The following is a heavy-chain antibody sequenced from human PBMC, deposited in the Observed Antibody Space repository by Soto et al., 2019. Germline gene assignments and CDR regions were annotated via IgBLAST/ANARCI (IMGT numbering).Heavy chain of an antibody. V-gene: IGHV3-23*01. D-gene: IGHD2-21*02. CDR1: GFTFSNYA. J-gene: IGHJ4*02. CDR3: AKRAGDGYLDY. CDR2: ISGAGEST. Sequence: GGSLRLSCAASGFTFSNYAMNWVRQAPGKGPEWVSFISGAGESTYYADSVQGRSTISRDNSRNTLYLQMNSLRAEDTAIYYCAKRAGDGYLDYWGQGTLVTVSS.